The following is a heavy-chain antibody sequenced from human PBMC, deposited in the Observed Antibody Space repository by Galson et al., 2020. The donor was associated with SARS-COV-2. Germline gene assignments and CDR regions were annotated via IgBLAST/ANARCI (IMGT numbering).Heavy chain of an antibody. Sequence: ASVKVSCKASGYTFTSYGISWVRQATGQGLEWMGWISAYNGNTNYAQKLQGRVTMTTDTSTSTAYMELRSLRSDDTAVYYCARGGSTTGYYLPRYWGQGTLVTVSS. V-gene: IGHV1-18*01. J-gene: IGHJ4*02. CDR1: GYTFTSYG. CDR2: ISAYNGNT. D-gene: IGHD3-9*01. CDR3: ARGGSTTGYYLPRY.